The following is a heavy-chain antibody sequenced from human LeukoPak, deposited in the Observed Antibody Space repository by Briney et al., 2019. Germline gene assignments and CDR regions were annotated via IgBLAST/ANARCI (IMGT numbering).Heavy chain of an antibody. J-gene: IGHJ3*02. Sequence: PSETLSLTCTVSGGSISSGDYYWSWIRQPPGKGLEWIGYIYSSGSTTYNPSLRSRISISADTSKNQFSLKLSSVTAADTAVYYCARFGYKPIWGQGTMVTVSS. CDR1: GGSISSGDYY. CDR2: IYSSGST. D-gene: IGHD5-24*01. V-gene: IGHV4-30-4*01. CDR3: ARFGYKPI.